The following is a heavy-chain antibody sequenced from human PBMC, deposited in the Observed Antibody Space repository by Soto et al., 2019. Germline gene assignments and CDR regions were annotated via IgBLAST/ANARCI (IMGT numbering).Heavy chain of an antibody. J-gene: IGHJ6*04. Sequence: PGESLKLSCKGSGYSFTSYWISWVRQMPGKGLEWMGRIDPSNSYTNYSPSFQGHVTNSADKSISTAYLKWGSLKASDTAMYYFARHFSVVVAGTFSLPQYGMDVWGKGTTVTVSS. D-gene: IGHD6-19*01. CDR2: IDPSNSYT. CDR3: ARHFSVVVAGTFSLPQYGMDV. V-gene: IGHV5-10-1*01. CDR1: GYSFTSYW.